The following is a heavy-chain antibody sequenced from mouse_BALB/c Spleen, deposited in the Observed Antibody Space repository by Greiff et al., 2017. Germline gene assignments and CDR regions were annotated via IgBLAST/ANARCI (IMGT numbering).Heavy chain of an antibody. V-gene: IGHV5-4*02. Sequence: EVKLVESGGGLVKPGGSLKLSCAASGFTFSDYYMYWVRQTPEKRLEWVATISDGGSYTYYPDSVKGRFTISRDNAKNNLYLQMSSLKSEDTAMYYCARGATMVTTGAMDYWGQGTSVTVSS. CDR2: ISDGGSYT. D-gene: IGHD2-1*01. CDR1: GFTFSDYY. J-gene: IGHJ4*01. CDR3: ARGATMVTTGAMDY.